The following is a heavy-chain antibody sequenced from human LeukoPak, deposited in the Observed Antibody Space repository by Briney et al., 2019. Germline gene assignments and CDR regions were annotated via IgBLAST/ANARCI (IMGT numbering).Heavy chain of an antibody. J-gene: IGHJ4*02. CDR1: GFTFSSYA. CDR2: ISYDGGNK. Sequence: GGSLRLSCAASGFTFSSYAMHWVRQAPGKGLEWVAVISYDGGNKYYADSVKGRFSISRDNSKNTLYLQMNSLRAEDTAVYYCARDRGQLVNDYWGQGTLATVSS. D-gene: IGHD6-13*01. V-gene: IGHV3-30*04. CDR3: ARDRGQLVNDY.